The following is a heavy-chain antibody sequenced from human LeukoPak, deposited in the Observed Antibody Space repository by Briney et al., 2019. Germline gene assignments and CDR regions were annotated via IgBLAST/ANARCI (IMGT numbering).Heavy chain of an antibody. CDR2: IYYSGST. D-gene: IGHD6-19*01. J-gene: IGHJ5*02. V-gene: IGHV4-59*01. Sequence: SETLSLTCTVSGGSISSYYGSWVRQPPGRGLEWIGYIYYSGSTNYNPSLKSRVPISVDTSKNQFSLKLSSVTAADTAVYYCARVWLGDVPWFAPWGQGTLVTVSS. CDR3: ARVWLGDVPWFAP. CDR1: GGSISSYY.